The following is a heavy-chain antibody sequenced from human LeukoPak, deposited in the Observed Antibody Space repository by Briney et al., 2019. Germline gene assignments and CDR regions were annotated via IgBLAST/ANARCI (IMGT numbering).Heavy chain of an antibody. D-gene: IGHD6-13*01. J-gene: IGHJ5*02. Sequence: NASETLSLTCAGYGGSFSGYYWSWIRQPPGKGLEWIGEINHSGSTNYNPSLKSRVTISVDTSKNQSSLKLSSVTAADTAVYYCARGIAADGHPAGYNLFDPWGQGTLVTVSS. CDR3: ARGIAADGHPAGYNLFDP. CDR2: INHSGST. V-gene: IGHV4-34*01. CDR1: GGSFSGYY.